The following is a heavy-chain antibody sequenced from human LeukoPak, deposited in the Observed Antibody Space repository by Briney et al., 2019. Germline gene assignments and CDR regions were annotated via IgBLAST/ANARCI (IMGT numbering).Heavy chain of an antibody. V-gene: IGHV3-7*01. CDR3: AGDGSGGSTQYNWFDP. Sequence: GGSLGLSCAASGFTFSRYWMNWVRQAPGKGLEWVANIKQDGSDKYYVDSVRGRFTISRDNAKNSLYLQMNSLRAEDTAVYWCAGDGSGGSTQYNWFDPWGQGSLVTVSS. D-gene: IGHD2-15*01. J-gene: IGHJ5*02. CDR2: IKQDGSDK. CDR1: GFTFSRYW.